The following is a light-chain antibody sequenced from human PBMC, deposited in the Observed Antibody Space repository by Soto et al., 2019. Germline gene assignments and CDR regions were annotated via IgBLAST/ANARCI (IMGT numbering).Light chain of an antibody. Sequence: IVLTQSPAILSLSPGESASLSCRASQSVSDYLAWYQQKPGQAPRLFIYDVSKRATGIPARFSGSGSGTDFTLTISSLEPEDFAVYYCHQRQSWPRTFGQGTKVDIK. CDR3: HQRQSWPRT. J-gene: IGKJ1*01. V-gene: IGKV3-11*01. CDR1: QSVSDY. CDR2: DVS.